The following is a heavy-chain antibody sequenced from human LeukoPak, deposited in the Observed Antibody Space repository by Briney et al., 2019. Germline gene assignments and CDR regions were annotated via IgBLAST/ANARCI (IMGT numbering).Heavy chain of an antibody. CDR1: GFTFDDYA. CDR3: AKDQYSSSWYSDY. J-gene: IGHJ4*02. D-gene: IGHD6-13*01. CDR2: ISWNSGSI. Sequence: GGSLRLSCAASGFTFDDYAMHWVRQAPGKGLEWVSGISWNSGSIGYADSVKGRFTISRDNAKNSLYLQMNSLRAEDTAVYYCAKDQYSSSWYSDYWGQGTLVTVS. V-gene: IGHV3-9*01.